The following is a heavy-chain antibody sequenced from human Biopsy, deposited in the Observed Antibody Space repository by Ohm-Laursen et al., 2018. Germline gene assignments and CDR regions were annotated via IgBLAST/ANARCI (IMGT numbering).Heavy chain of an antibody. Sequence: TLSLTCTVSGGSISSYYWSWIRQPPGKGRGWIGNIYYIGSTNYNPSLKSRVTISVDTSMNHLSLRLTFVTAADTAVYYCARHAPSYSGSYWRYFDLWGRGTLVTVSS. CDR1: GGSISSYY. J-gene: IGHJ2*01. CDR2: IYYIGST. V-gene: IGHV4-59*08. D-gene: IGHD1-26*01. CDR3: ARHAPSYSGSYWRYFDL.